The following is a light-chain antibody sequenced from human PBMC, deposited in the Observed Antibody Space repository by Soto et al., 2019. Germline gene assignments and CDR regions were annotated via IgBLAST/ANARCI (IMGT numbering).Light chain of an antibody. V-gene: IGKV3-15*01. CDR3: HQYNSWPPGT. CDR2: DAS. CDR1: QSVISS. Sequence: SVSPGERVTLSCRASQSVISSLAWYQQKPGQAPRLLISDASTRATGIPARFSGSGSGTEFTLTISSLQSEDFALYYCHQYNSWPPGTFGQGTKVDIK. J-gene: IGKJ2*01.